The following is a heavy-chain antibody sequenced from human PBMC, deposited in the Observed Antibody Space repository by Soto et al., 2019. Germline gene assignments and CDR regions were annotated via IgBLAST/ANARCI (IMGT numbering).Heavy chain of an antibody. CDR2: IYYSGST. V-gene: IGHV4-30-4*01. CDR3: ARQLGYCTNGVCYTFDY. D-gene: IGHD2-8*01. CDR1: GGSISSGDYY. Sequence: QVQLQESGPGLVKPSQTLSLTCTVSGGSISSGDYYWSWIRQPPGKGLEWIGYIYYSGSTYYNPSLKRRVTISVDPSKNQFSLKLSSVTAADTAVYYCARQLGYCTNGVCYTFDYWGQGTLVTVSS. J-gene: IGHJ4*02.